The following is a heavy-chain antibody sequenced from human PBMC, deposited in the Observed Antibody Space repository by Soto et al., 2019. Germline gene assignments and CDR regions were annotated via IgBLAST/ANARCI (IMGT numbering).Heavy chain of an antibody. Sequence: PGGSLRLSCAASGFTFSSYAMHWVRQAPGKGLEWVAVISYDGSNKYYADSVKGRFTISRDNSKNTLYLQMNSLRAEDTAVYYCASQDPRYSGSPLDYWGQGTLVTVSS. CDR3: ASQDPRYSGSPLDY. J-gene: IGHJ4*02. CDR2: ISYDGSNK. CDR1: GFTFSSYA. D-gene: IGHD1-26*01. V-gene: IGHV3-30-3*01.